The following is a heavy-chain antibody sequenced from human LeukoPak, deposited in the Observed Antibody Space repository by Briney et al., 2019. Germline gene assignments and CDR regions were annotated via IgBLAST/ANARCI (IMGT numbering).Heavy chain of an antibody. D-gene: IGHD2-15*01. CDR2: TYPGDSDT. J-gene: IGHJ4*02. Sequence: GQPLKISCSGSGYSFTTYWIAWVRQMPGKGLEWMGITYPGDSDTRHSPSFQGQVTISVAKSISTVYLQWSSLKASDTAMYYCARVATASFDQWGQGTLVTVSS. V-gene: IGHV5-51*01. CDR3: ARVATASFDQ. CDR1: GYSFTTYW.